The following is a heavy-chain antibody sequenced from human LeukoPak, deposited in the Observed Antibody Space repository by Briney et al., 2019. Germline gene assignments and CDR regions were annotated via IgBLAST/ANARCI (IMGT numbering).Heavy chain of an antibody. CDR3: ARDSYYYDSSTYRVFDY. V-gene: IGHV4-4*07. D-gene: IGHD3-22*01. J-gene: IGHJ4*02. CDR1: GVSISSYY. Sequence: SETLSLTCAVSGVSISSYYWSWIRQPAGKGLEWIGRIYTSGSTNYNPSLKSRVTMSEDTSKNQFSLNLSSVTAADTAVYYCARDSYYYDSSTYRVFDYWGQGTLVTVSS. CDR2: IYTSGST.